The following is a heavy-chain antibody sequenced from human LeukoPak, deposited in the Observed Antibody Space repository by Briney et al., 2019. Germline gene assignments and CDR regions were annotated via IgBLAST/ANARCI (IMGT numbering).Heavy chain of an antibody. J-gene: IGHJ4*02. Sequence: GGSLRLSCAASGFNFSSYAMNWVRQAPGKGLEWVSVITSGGSTYYADSVKGRFTISRDNSKNTLYLQMNSLRAEDTAVYYCAKRLPVVGDRNRAFDYWGQGTLVTVSS. CDR1: GFNFSSYA. D-gene: IGHD2-21*02. CDR2: ITSGGST. V-gene: IGHV3-23*01. CDR3: AKRLPVVGDRNRAFDY.